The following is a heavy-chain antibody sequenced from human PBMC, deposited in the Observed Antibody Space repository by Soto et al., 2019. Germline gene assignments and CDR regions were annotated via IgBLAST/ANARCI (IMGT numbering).Heavy chain of an antibody. Sequence: EVQLVESGGGLVQPGGSLRLSCAASGFTFSSSWMHWVRQAPGKGLVWFSRINSGGSRTNYADSVKGRFTISRDNDKNTLYLQMNSLRAEDTALYYCARGPTGWYGYDYWGQGTLVTVSS. D-gene: IGHD6-19*01. CDR3: ARGPTGWYGYDY. V-gene: IGHV3-74*01. CDR1: GFTFSSSW. J-gene: IGHJ4*02. CDR2: INSGGSRT.